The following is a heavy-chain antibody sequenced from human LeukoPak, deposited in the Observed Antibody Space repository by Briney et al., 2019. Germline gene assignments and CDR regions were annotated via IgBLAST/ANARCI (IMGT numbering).Heavy chain of an antibody. V-gene: IGHV3-21*01. CDR1: GFTLSTSS. Sequence: GGSLRLSCAASGFTLSTSSMNWVRQAPGKGLEWVSAISTRDFINYSDSVKGRFTVSIDHAKDSLYLQMNSLRAEDTAVYYCARILGDNGYGSGFFDYWGQGALVTVSS. CDR2: ISTRDFI. D-gene: IGHD3-10*01. CDR3: ARILGDNGYGSGFFDY. J-gene: IGHJ4*02.